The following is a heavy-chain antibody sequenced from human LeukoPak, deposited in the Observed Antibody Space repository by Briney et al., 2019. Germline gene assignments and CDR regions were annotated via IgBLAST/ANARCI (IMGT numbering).Heavy chain of an antibody. CDR3: ARESAAGPQFDC. Sequence: PGGALRLSCAASGFTFSSYSMNWVRQAPGKGLEWVSSISSSSSYIYYADSVKGRFTISRDNAKNSLYLQMNSLRAEDTAVYYCARESAAGPQFDCWGQGTLVTVSS. J-gene: IGHJ4*02. V-gene: IGHV3-21*01. D-gene: IGHD6-13*01. CDR2: ISSSSSYI. CDR1: GFTFSSYS.